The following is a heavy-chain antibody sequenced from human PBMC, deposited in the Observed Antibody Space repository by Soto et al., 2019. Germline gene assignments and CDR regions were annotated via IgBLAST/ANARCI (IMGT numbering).Heavy chain of an antibody. Sequence: QVQLVQSGAEVKKPGSSVKVSCKASGGTFSSYAISWVRQAPGQGLEWMGGIIPIFGTANHAQKFQGRVTITADESTSTASMELSSLRSEDTAVYYCARDIPTYCGGDCSDDAFDIWGQGTMVTVSS. D-gene: IGHD2-21*02. V-gene: IGHV1-69*01. CDR1: GGTFSSYA. CDR2: IIPIFGTA. CDR3: ARDIPTYCGGDCSDDAFDI. J-gene: IGHJ3*02.